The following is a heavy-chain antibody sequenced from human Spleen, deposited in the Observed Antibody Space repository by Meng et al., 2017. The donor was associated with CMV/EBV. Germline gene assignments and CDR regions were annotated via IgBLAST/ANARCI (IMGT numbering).Heavy chain of an antibody. Sequence: ASVKVSCKASGGTFSSYTISWVRQAPGQGLEWMGWISAYNGNTNYAQKLQGRVTMTTDTSTSTAYMELRSLRSDDTAVYYCARDGTYVPAAIRFDYWGQGTLVTVSS. D-gene: IGHD2-2*01. V-gene: IGHV1-18*01. J-gene: IGHJ4*02. CDR1: GGTFSSYT. CDR3: ARDGTYVPAAIRFDY. CDR2: ISAYNGNT.